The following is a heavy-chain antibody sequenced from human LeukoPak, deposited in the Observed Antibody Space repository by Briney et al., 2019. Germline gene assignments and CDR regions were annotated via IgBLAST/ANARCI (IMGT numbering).Heavy chain of an antibody. Sequence: ASVKVSCKASGYTFTRYDINWVRQATGQGLEWMGWMNPNSGNTGYAQKFQGRVTITRNTSISTAYMELSSLRSEDTAVYYCARGYCSSTSCREGWFDPWGQGTLVTVSS. CDR2: MNPNSGNT. CDR3: ARGYCSSTSCREGWFDP. CDR1: GYTFTRYD. D-gene: IGHD2-2*01. V-gene: IGHV1-8*03. J-gene: IGHJ5*02.